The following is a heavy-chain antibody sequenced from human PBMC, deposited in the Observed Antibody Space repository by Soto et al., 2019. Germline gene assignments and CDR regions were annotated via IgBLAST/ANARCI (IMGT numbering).Heavy chain of an antibody. CDR2: INSDGSST. Sequence: EVQLVESGGGLVQPGGSLRLSCAASGFTFSSYWMHWVRQAPGKGLVWVSRINSDGSSTSYADYVKGRFNISRDNAKNTLYLHMNSLRAEDTAVYYCARADGGSGWYFDYWGQGSLVNVSS. CDR1: GFTFSSYW. J-gene: IGHJ4*02. CDR3: ARADGGSGWYFDY. D-gene: IGHD6-19*01. V-gene: IGHV3-74*01.